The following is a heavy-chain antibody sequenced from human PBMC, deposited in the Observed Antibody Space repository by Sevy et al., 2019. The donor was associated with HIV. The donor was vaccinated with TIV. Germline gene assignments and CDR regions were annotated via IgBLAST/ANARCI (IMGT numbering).Heavy chain of an antibody. D-gene: IGHD3-22*01. CDR1: GFTFSSYS. CDR2: ISSSSSYI. V-gene: IGHV3-21*01. CDR3: ARETYYYDSSKNADAFDI. J-gene: IGHJ3*02. Sequence: GKSLKISCAASGFTFSSYSMNWVRQAPGKGLEWVSSISSSSSYIYYADSVKGRFTISRDNAKNSLYLQMNSLRAEDTAVYYCARETYYYDSSKNADAFDIWGQGTMVTVSS.